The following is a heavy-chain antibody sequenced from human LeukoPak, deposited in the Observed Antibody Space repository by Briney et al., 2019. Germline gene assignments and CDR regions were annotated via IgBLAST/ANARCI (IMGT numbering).Heavy chain of an antibody. J-gene: IGHJ4*02. CDR3: AKTYSSTWYPFDY. Sequence: GGSLRLSCAVSGFTFSTSEMNWVRQAPGKGLEWVSYISDSGSAIYYADSVKGRFTISRDDSKNTVYMQMNSLRAEDTAVYYCAKTYSSTWYPFDYWGQGTLVTVSS. D-gene: IGHD6-13*01. CDR1: GFTFSTSE. CDR2: ISDSGSAI. V-gene: IGHV3-48*03.